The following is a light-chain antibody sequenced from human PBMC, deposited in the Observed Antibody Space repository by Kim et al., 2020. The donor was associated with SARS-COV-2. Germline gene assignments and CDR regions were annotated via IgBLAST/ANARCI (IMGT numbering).Light chain of an antibody. CDR1: SLRNFY. Sequence: LGHKVAITGWGDSLRNFYASWYKQKPGKAPVLVFYGDNRRPSGIPVRFSGSSSGDRSSLTITGAQAADEADYYCNCRGSHPYRVCFGGGTQLTVL. V-gene: IGLV3-19*01. CDR3: NCRGSHPYRVC. CDR2: GDN. J-gene: IGLJ2*01.